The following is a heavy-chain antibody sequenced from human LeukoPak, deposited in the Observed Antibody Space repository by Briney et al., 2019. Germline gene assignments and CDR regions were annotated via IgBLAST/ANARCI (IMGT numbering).Heavy chain of an antibody. CDR1: GFAFSSYG. D-gene: IGHD6-13*01. CDR2: IGGSGGST. CDR3: AKIETAAGINY. V-gene: IGHV3-23*01. Sequence: GGSLRLSCAASGFAFSSYGMSWVRQAPGKGLEWVSAIGGSGGSTYYADSVKGRFTISRDNSKNTLYLQMNSLRAEDTAIYYCAKIETAAGINYWGQGTLVTVSS. J-gene: IGHJ4*02.